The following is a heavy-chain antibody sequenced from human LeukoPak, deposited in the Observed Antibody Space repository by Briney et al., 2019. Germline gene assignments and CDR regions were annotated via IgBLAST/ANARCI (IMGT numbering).Heavy chain of an antibody. CDR3: ARVGSTVTYFDY. V-gene: IGHV4-39*01. D-gene: IGHD4-17*01. CDR2: IYYSGST. CDR1: GGSISSSSYY. J-gene: IGHJ4*02. Sequence: PSETPSLTCTVSGGSISSSSYYWGWIRQPPGTGLEWIGSIYYSGSTYYNPSLKSRVTISVDTSKNQFSLKLSSVTAADTAVYYCARVGSTVTYFDYWGQGTLVTVSS.